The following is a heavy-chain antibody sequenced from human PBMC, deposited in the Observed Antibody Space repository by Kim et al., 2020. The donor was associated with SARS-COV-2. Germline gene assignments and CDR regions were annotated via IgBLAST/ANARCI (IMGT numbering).Heavy chain of an antibody. J-gene: IGHJ1*01. CDR1: GGSFSGYY. CDR3: ARAEISGWSRGQYFQH. D-gene: IGHD6-19*01. CDR2: INHSGST. V-gene: IGHV4-34*01. Sequence: SETLSLTCAVYGGSFSGYYWSWIRQPPGKGLEWIGEINHSGSTNYNPSLKSRVTISVDTSKNQFSLKLSSVTAADTAVYYCARAEISGWSRGQYFQHWGQGTLVTVSS.